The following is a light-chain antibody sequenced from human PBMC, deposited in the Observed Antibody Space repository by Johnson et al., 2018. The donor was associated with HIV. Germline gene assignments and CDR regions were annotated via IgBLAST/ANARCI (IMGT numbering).Light chain of an antibody. V-gene: IGLV1-51*01. Sequence: QSVLTQPPSVSAAPGQKVTISCSGSSSNIGNNYVSWYQQLPGTAPKVLIYDNNKRPSGIPDRFSGSKSGTSATLGITGLQTGDEADYYCGTWDSSLSASYVVGTGTKVTVL. J-gene: IGLJ1*01. CDR3: GTWDSSLSASYV. CDR1: SSNIGNNY. CDR2: DNN.